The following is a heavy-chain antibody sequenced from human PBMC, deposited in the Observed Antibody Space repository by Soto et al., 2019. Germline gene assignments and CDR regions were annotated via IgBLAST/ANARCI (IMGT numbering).Heavy chain of an antibody. CDR2: IIPIFGTT. CDR3: ARAVGDAYNGVDP. CDR1: GGTSSNYE. D-gene: IGHD3-10*01. V-gene: IGHV1-69*12. J-gene: IGHJ5*02. Sequence: QVQLVQSGAEVKKPGSSVKVSCKASGGTSSNYEISWVRQAPGQGLEWMGVIIPIFGTTNYAQKFQGRVTITADESTKTAYMELSSLRSEDTAVYYCARAVGDAYNGVDPWGQGTLVTVSS.